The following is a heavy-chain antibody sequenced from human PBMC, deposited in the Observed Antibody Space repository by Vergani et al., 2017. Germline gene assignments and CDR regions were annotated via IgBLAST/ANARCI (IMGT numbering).Heavy chain of an antibody. V-gene: IGHV3-11*04. CDR3: AKNPGISTPRHYYAMDV. CDR2: ISPGASTV. CDR1: GFKFSDHY. J-gene: IGHJ6*02. Sequence: LEESGGGSVKPGGSLRLSCAASGFKFSDHYMSWIRQAPGKGLEWVSHISPGASTVSYTDSVTGRFTVSRDNDNNSLTLDMTTLRFENTAVYYCAKNPGISTPRHYYAMDVWGQGTTVTVSS. D-gene: IGHD3-10*01.